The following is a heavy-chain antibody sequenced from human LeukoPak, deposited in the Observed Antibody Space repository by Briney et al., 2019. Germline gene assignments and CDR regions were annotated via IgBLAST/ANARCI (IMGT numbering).Heavy chain of an antibody. J-gene: IGHJ6*03. CDR2: VDHSGNT. CDR3: ARGVVRGVIPLYYYYYYMDV. Sequence: SETLSLTCTVSGGSINNFFWNWVRQSPGKGLEWIGYVDHSGNTKYNPSLWGRVTMFVDTSNNQSSLRLTSLTAADTAVYYCARGVVRGVIPLYYYYYYMDVWGKGTTVTISS. V-gene: IGHV4-59*01. CDR1: GGSINNFF. D-gene: IGHD3-10*01.